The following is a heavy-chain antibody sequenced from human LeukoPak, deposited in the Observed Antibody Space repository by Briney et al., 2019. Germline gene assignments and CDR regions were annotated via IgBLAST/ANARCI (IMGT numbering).Heavy chain of an antibody. CDR1: GYTLSELS. V-gene: IGHV1-24*01. CDR3: ARGEGMGAYYYVFHSDY. CDR2: FNPEDGET. D-gene: IGHD3-10*02. J-gene: IGHJ4*02. Sequence: ASVKVSCKVSGYTLSELSLHWVRQAPGKGLEWMGGFNPEDGETIYAQKIQGRVTMTEDTSTDTAYMELSSLRSEDTAVYYCARGEGMGAYYYVFHSDYWGQGTLVTVSS.